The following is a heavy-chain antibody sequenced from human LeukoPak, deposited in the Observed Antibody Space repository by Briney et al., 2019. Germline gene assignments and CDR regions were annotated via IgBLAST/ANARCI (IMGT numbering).Heavy chain of an antibody. V-gene: IGHV3-30*19. CDR2: ISYDGSNK. D-gene: IGHD3-10*01. CDR3: ARLRVSYYYFDY. Sequence: GGSLRLSCAASGFTFSSYGMHWVRQAPGKGLEWVAVISYDGSNKYYADSVKGRFTISRDNSKNTLYPQMNSLRAEDTAVYYRARLRVSYYYFDYWGQGTLVTVSS. CDR1: GFTFSSYG. J-gene: IGHJ4*02.